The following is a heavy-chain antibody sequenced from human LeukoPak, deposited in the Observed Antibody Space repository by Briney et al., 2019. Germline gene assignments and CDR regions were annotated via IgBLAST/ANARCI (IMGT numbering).Heavy chain of an antibody. J-gene: IGHJ4*02. CDR3: ARNYGSGSYYPDY. CDR2: IWYDGSNK. V-gene: IGHV3-33*01. CDR1: GFTFSSYG. D-gene: IGHD3-10*01. Sequence: PGRSLRLSSAASGFTFSSYGMHWVRQAPGKGLEWVAVIWYDGSNKYYADSVKGRFTISRDNSKNTLYLQMNSLRAEDTAVYYCARNYGSGSYYPDYWGQGTLVTVSS.